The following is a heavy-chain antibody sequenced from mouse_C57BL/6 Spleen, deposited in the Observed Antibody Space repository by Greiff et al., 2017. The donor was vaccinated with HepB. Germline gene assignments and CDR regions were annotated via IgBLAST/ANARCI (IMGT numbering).Heavy chain of an antibody. V-gene: IGHV5-4*01. CDR3: ARKGVGGYFDY. J-gene: IGHJ2*01. D-gene: IGHD1-1*02. CDR2: ISDGGSYT. CDR1: GFTFSSYA. Sequence: EVQLVESGGGLVKPGGSLKLSCAASGFTFSSYAMSWVRQTPEKRLEWVATISDGGSYTYYPDNVKGRFTISRDNAKNNLYLQMSHLKSEDTAMYYCARKGVGGYFDYWGQGTTLTVSS.